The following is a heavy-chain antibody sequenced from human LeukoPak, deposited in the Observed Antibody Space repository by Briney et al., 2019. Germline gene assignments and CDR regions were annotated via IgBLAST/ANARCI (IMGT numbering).Heavy chain of an antibody. Sequence: GGSLRLSCAASGFTFSSYGMHWVRQAPGKGLEWVAVISYDGSNKYYADSVKGRSTISRDNSKNTLYLQMNSLGAEDTAVYYCAKSPMGYWGDFYYGMDVWGKGTTVTVSS. CDR3: AKSPMGYWGDFYYGMDV. V-gene: IGHV3-30*18. D-gene: IGHD2-15*01. J-gene: IGHJ6*04. CDR2: ISYDGSNK. CDR1: GFTFSSYG.